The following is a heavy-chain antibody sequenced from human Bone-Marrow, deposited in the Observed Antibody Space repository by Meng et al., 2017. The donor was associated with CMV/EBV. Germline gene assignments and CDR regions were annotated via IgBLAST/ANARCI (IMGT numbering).Heavy chain of an antibody. CDR2: ISSSGSTI. V-gene: IGHV3-48*03. D-gene: IGHD5-24*01. Sequence: GGSLRLSCAASGFTFSSYEMNWVRQDPGKGLEWVSYISSSGSTIYYADSVKGRFTISRDNAKNSLYLQMNSLRAEDTAVYYCARGRPRFDYWGQGTLVTVSS. CDR1: GFTFSSYE. CDR3: ARGRPRFDY. J-gene: IGHJ4*02.